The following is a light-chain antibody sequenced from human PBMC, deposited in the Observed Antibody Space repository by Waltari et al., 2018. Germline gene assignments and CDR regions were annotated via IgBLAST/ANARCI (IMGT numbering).Light chain of an antibody. CDR2: EVT. Sequence: QSALTQPPSASGSPGQSVTISCTGTSGDVGGYNYVSWYQQHPGKTPKLIIYEVTKRPSVVPDRFSGPKSGNTASLTVSGLQAEDEADYYCNSFAGSNTHVFGTGTKVTVL. CDR1: SGDVGGYNY. V-gene: IGLV2-8*01. CDR3: NSFAGSNTHV. J-gene: IGLJ1*01.